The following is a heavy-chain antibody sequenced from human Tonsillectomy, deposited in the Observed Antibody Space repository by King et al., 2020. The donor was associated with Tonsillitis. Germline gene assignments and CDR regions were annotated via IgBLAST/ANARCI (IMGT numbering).Heavy chain of an antibody. J-gene: IGHJ6*02. D-gene: IGHD3-10*01. CDR3: ARDLVTVVRAAPRAGEYGTDV. Sequence: QLVQSGAEVKKPVASVKVSCKASGYTFTGYYMHWVRQAPGQGLEWMGWINPNTGGTNYAQKFQGRVTMTRDPSNSTTYMELSRLRSDATAVYFCARDLVTVVRAAPRAGEYGTDVWGQGTTVTVSS. V-gene: IGHV1-2*02. CDR1: GYTFTGYY. CDR2: INPNTGGT.